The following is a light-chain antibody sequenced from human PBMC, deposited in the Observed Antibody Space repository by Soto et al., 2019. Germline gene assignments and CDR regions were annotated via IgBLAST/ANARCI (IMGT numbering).Light chain of an antibody. Sequence: QSVLTQSPSASASLGASVKLTCTLSSGHNSYAIAWHQQQPGKGPRYLMKVNSDGSHSKGDGIPDRFSGSSSGAERYLTISSLQSEDEADYYCQTWGTGIQVFGGGTKLTVL. V-gene: IGLV4-69*02. CDR1: SGHNSYA. CDR3: QTWGTGIQV. J-gene: IGLJ3*02. CDR2: VNSDGSH.